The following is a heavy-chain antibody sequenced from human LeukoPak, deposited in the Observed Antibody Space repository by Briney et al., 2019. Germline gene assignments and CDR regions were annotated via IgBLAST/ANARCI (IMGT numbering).Heavy chain of an antibody. CDR1: GGTFSSYA. CDR3: ARDYCSGGSCYSGNFYFDY. V-gene: IGHV1-69*13. Sequence: SVKVSCKASGGTFSSYAISWVRQAPGQGLEWMGGIIPIFGTANNAQKFQGRVTITADESTSTAYMELSSLRSEDTAVYYCARDYCSGGSCYSGNFYFDYWGQGTLVTVSS. D-gene: IGHD2-15*01. CDR2: IIPIFGTA. J-gene: IGHJ4*02.